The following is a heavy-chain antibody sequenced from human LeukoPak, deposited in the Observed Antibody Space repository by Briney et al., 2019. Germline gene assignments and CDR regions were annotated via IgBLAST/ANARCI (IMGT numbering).Heavy chain of an antibody. J-gene: IGHJ4*02. CDR2: ISISGDIT. D-gene: IGHD4/OR15-4a*01. Sequence: PGGSLRLSCAVSGFTFSSHAMTWVRQAPGKGLEWVSGISISGDITYYADSVQGRFIIFRDNSKNTVYLQMNSLRVEDTAVYYCTNEEVPNDYWGQATLVTVSS. CDR1: GFTFSSHA. V-gene: IGHV3-23*01. CDR3: TNEEVPNDY.